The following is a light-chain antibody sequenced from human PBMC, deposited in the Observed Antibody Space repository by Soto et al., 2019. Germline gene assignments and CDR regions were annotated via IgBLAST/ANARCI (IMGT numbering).Light chain of an antibody. V-gene: IGKV1-5*03. CDR3: QQYKSFSLT. J-gene: IGKJ4*01. CDR2: KTS. CDR1: QSIDSW. Sequence: DIQMTQSPSTLSASVGDRVTITCRASQSIDSWLAWYQQKPGKAPNLLIYKTSNLESGVPSRFSGSGPGTEFSLTISSLQPDDFATYYCQQYKSFSLTFGGGTRVEVK.